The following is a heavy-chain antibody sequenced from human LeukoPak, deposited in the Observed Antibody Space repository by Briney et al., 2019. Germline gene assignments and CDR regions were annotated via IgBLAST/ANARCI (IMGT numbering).Heavy chain of an antibody. D-gene: IGHD3-10*01. CDR2: IRYDGSNK. CDR3: AKARKSLLCDRGVDFDS. Sequence: PGGSLRLSCAASGFTFSSYGMHWVRQAPGKGLEWVAFIRYDGSNKNYGDSVKGRFTISGDNSKTTLYLQMNSRRVEDTAVYYCAKARKSLLCDRGVDFDSWGQGTLVTVSS. V-gene: IGHV3-30*02. CDR1: GFTFSSYG. J-gene: IGHJ4*02.